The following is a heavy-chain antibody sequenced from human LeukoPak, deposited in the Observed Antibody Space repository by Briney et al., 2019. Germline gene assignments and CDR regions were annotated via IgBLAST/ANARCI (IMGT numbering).Heavy chain of an antibody. CDR3: ARVVGGTLDY. CDR1: GYSISSGYY. V-gene: IGHV4-38-2*02. D-gene: IGHD6-19*01. Sequence: SDTLSLTCSVSGYSISSGYYWSWIRQPPGKGLEWIGEINHSGSTNYDPSLKSRVTISVDTSKNQFSLKLSSVTAADTAVYYCARVVGGTLDYWGQGTLVTVSS. J-gene: IGHJ4*02. CDR2: INHSGST.